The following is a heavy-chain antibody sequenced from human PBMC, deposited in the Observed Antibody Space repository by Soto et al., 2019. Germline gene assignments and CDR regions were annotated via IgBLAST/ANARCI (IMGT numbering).Heavy chain of an antibody. Sequence: PSETLSLTCTVTGDSISSRSYYWGWIRQPPGKGLEWIGSIYYSGSTYNNPSLRSRVSMSIDTSKDQFSLKLKSVTAADTALYFCARQRTSVVTQAYFGVWGPGSLVPVSS. V-gene: IGHV4-39*01. CDR2: IYYSGST. CDR1: GDSISSRSYY. D-gene: IGHD2-21*02. CDR3: ARQRTSVVTQAYFGV. J-gene: IGHJ4*02.